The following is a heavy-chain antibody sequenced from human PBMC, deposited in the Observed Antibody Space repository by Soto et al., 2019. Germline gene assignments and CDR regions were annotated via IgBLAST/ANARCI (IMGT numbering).Heavy chain of an antibody. V-gene: IGHV3-64D*06. J-gene: IGHJ4*02. CDR2: ISSNGGST. CDR1: GFTFSSYA. CDR3: VKDYSIVGATPLWY. D-gene: IGHD1-26*01. Sequence: PGGSLRLSCSASGFTFSSYAMHWVRQAPGKGLEYVSAISSNGGSTYYADSVKGGFTISRDNSKNTLYLQMSSLRAEDTAVYYCVKDYSIVGATPLWYWGQGTLVTVSS.